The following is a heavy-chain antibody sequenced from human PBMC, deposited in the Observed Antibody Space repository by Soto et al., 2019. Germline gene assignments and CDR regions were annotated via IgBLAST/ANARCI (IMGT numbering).Heavy chain of an antibody. J-gene: IGHJ4*02. CDR1: GFSLSTSDVG. CDR2: IYWDDDK. CDR3: AHTRYSKSSFDY. Sequence: QITLKESGPTLVKPAQTLTLTCTFSGFSLSTSDVGVGWIRQPPGKALEWLAVIYWDDDKRYSPSLKSRFTITKDTSKNQVVLTMTSMDAVDTATYYCAHTRYSKSSFDYWGQGTLVTVSS. V-gene: IGHV2-5*02. D-gene: IGHD6-6*01.